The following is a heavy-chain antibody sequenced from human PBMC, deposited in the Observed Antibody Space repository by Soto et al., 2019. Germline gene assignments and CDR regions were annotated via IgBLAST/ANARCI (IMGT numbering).Heavy chain of an antibody. Sequence: GGSLRLSCAASGFTFSSYDMHCVRQATGKGLEWVSAIGTAGDTYYPGSVKGRFTISRENAKNSLYLQMNSLRAGDTAVYYCARAGKYYGSGSYYYYGMDVWGQGTTVTVSS. V-gene: IGHV3-13*01. CDR1: GFTFSSYD. D-gene: IGHD3-10*01. J-gene: IGHJ6*02. CDR3: ARAGKYYGSGSYYYYGMDV. CDR2: IGTAGDT.